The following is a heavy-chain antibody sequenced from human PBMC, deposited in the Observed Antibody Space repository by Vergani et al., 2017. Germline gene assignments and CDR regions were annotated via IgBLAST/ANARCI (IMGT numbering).Heavy chain of an antibody. Sequence: QVQLQESGPGLVKPSQTLSLTCTVSGGSISSGGYYWSWIRQHPGKGLEWIGYIYYSGSTYYNPSLKSRVTISVDTSKNQFSLKLSSVTAADTAVYYCARDGAVVAATLSYYYYYGMDVWGQGTTVTVSS. CDR3: ARDGAVVAATLSYYYYYGMDV. CDR2: IYYSGST. J-gene: IGHJ6*02. D-gene: IGHD2-15*01. V-gene: IGHV4-31*03. CDR1: GGSISSGGYY.